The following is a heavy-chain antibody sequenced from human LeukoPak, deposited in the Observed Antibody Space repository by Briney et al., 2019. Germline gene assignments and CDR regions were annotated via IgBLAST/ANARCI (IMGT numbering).Heavy chain of an antibody. D-gene: IGHD3-22*01. CDR2: ISGHNGNT. CDR1: GYIFARYG. Sequence: ASVKVSCKASGYIFARYGITWVRQAPGQGLEWMGWISGHNGNTNYAQKLQGRVTMTTDTSTSTAYMELRSLRSDDTAVYYCARLLPMGRKLRHYYYMDVRGKGTTVTISS. CDR3: ARLLPMGRKLRHYYYMDV. J-gene: IGHJ6*03. V-gene: IGHV1-18*01.